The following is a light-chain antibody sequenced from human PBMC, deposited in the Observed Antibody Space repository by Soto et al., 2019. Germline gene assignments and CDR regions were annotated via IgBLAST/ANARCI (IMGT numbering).Light chain of an antibody. CDR2: SAS. J-gene: IGKJ4*01. Sequence: DIQLTQSPSFLSASEGDRVTITCRASQGIHIHLAWYQQKPGKAPKLLIDSASTLQSGVPSRFSGSGSGTEFTITISSLQPEDTASYCCQKCDSVPFGGGTKVEI. CDR1: QGIHIH. CDR3: QKCDSVP. V-gene: IGKV1-9*01.